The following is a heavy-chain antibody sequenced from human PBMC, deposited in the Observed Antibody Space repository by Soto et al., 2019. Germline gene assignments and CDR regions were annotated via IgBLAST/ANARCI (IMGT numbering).Heavy chain of an antibody. V-gene: IGHV3-72*01. Sequence: EVQLVESGGGLVQTGGSLRLSCAASGFTFSDYYMDWVRQAPGKGLEWVGRTRNKANSYTTEYAASVKGRFTVSRDDPKHSMDLQMNSLKTKDTAGYYFNRVLLGGSPTYYYYVMDVWGQGTTVTVSS. D-gene: IGHD7-27*01. CDR1: GFTFSDYY. J-gene: IGHJ6*02. CDR2: TRNKANSYTT. CDR3: NRVLLGGSPTYYYYVMDV.